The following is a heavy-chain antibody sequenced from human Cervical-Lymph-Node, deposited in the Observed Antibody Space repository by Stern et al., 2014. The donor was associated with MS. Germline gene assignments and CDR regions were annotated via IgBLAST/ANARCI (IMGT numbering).Heavy chain of an antibody. CDR1: GDTFGTYG. CDR3: AIMGTNGIDV. Sequence: VQLVESGTEVKKPGASVKVSCKASGDTFGTYGVNWVRQAPGQRLEWLGWISGYKGNTNYAQRLQGRVTLTPDTSTTTAYMELRSLRSDDTAVYYCAIMGTNGIDVWGQGTTVTVSS. V-gene: IGHV1-18*01. CDR2: ISGYKGNT. J-gene: IGHJ6*02. D-gene: IGHD5-18*01.